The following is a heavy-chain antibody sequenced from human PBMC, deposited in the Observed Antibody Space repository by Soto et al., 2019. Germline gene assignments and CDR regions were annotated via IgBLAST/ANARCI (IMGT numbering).Heavy chain of an antibody. J-gene: IGHJ5*02. CDR2: IYHSGST. CDR1: GGSISSGGYS. CDR3: ARGIAAAGTWWFDP. Sequence: LSLTCAVSGGSISSGGYSWSWIRQPPGKGLEWIGYIYHSGSTYHNPSLKSRVTISVDRSKNQFSLKLSSVTAADTAVYYCARGIAAAGTWWFDPWGQGTLVTVSS. D-gene: IGHD6-13*01. V-gene: IGHV4-30-2*01.